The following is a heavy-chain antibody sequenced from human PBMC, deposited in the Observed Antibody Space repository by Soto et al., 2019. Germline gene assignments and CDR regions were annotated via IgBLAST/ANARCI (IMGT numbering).Heavy chain of an antibody. Sequence: QLQLQESGSGLVKPSQTLSLTCAVSGGSISSGGYSWSWIRQPPGKGLEWIGYIYHSGRTYYNPSLKSRVTLSVDRSKNQFSLKLSSVTAADTAVYYCARGRTYYYDSSGYSYFDPWGQGTLVTVSS. CDR2: IYHSGRT. J-gene: IGHJ5*02. CDR3: ARGRTYYYDSSGYSYFDP. V-gene: IGHV4-30-2*01. CDR1: GGSISSGGYS. D-gene: IGHD3-22*01.